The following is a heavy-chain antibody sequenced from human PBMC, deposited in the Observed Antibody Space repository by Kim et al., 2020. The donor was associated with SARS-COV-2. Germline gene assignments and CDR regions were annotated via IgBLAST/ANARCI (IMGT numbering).Heavy chain of an antibody. V-gene: IGHV1-18*01. Sequence: ASVKVSCKASGYTFTSYGISWVRQAPGQGLEWMGWISAYNGNTNYAQKLQGRVTMTTDTSTSTAYMELRSLRSDDTAVYYCASITVIVGATSLETNYGMDVWGQGTTVTVSS. J-gene: IGHJ6*02. CDR2: ISAYNGNT. D-gene: IGHD1-26*01. CDR1: GYTFTSYG. CDR3: ASITVIVGATSLETNYGMDV.